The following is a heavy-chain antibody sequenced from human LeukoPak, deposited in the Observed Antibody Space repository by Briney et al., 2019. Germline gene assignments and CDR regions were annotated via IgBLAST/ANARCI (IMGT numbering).Heavy chain of an antibody. CDR1: GYFISSGFY. J-gene: IGHJ4*02. CDR2: IHHNGAT. D-gene: IGHD3-10*01. V-gene: IGHV4-38-2*02. CDR3: ARVAPSGSGNYYSFDY. Sequence: SETLSLTCTVSGYFISSGFYWGWIRQSLGKGLEWIGVIHHNGATYYTPSLKSRVTVLVDTSKNQFSLKLSSVTAADTAVYYCARVAPSGSGNYYSFDYWGQGTLVTVSS.